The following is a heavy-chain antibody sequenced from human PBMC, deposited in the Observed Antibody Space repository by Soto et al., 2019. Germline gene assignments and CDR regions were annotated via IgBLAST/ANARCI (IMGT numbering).Heavy chain of an antibody. D-gene: IGHD4-4*01. CDR2: IGSSGGGT. V-gene: IGHV3-23*01. CDR3: VRHAKLTSVTANVGYYYGLDI. CDR1: GFTLSSYD. J-gene: IGHJ6*02. Sequence: HPGGSLRLSCGASGFTLSSYDMSWVRLAPGEGLEWVSVIGSSGGGTYYADSVKGRFTISRDNSKLYLQMSRLRAEDTALYMCVRHAKLTSVTANVGYYYGLDIWGQGTTVTVSS.